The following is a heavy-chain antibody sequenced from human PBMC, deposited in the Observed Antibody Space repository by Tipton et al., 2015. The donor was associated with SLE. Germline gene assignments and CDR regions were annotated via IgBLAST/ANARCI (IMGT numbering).Heavy chain of an antibody. CDR2: VSYSGST. J-gene: IGHJ3*01. Sequence: TLSLTCAVSSYSISNDNWWGWIRQPPGKGLEWIGYVSYSGSTNYNPSLKSRVTISVDTSMNHLSLKLNSVTAADAAVYFCAVHSIRDPAFDFWGQGTMVTVSS. CDR1: SYSISNDNW. V-gene: IGHV4-28*01. D-gene: IGHD2-21*01. CDR3: AVHSIRDPAFDF.